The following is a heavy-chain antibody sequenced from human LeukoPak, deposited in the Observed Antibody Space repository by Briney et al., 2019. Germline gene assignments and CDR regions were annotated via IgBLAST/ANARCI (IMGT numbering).Heavy chain of an antibody. V-gene: IGHV4-4*09. D-gene: IGHD4-23*01. Sequence: SETLSLTCTVSGVSISSYYWSWIRQPPGKGLEWVGYIYTSGSTNYNPSLKSRVTISVDTSKNHFSLKLSSVTAADTAVYYCARGDYGGNSRSPFDYWGQGTLVTVSS. CDR1: GVSISSYY. J-gene: IGHJ4*02. CDR2: IYTSGST. CDR3: ARGDYGGNSRSPFDY.